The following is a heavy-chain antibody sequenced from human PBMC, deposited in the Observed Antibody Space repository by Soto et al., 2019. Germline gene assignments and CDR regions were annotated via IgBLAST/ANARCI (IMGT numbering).Heavy chain of an antibody. V-gene: IGHV3-48*03. CDR3: ARDRLSYYYDSSGYYYYGMDV. CDR2: ISSSGSTI. Sequence: EVQLVESGGGLVQPGGSLRLSCAASGFTFSSYEMNWVRQAPGKGLEWVSYISSSGSTIYYADSVKGRFTISRDNAKNSLYLQMNSLRAEDTAVYYCARDRLSYYYDSSGYYYYGMDVWGQGTTVTVSS. J-gene: IGHJ6*02. D-gene: IGHD3-22*01. CDR1: GFTFSSYE.